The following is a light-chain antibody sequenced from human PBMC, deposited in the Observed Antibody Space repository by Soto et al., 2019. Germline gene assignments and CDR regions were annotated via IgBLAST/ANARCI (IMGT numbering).Light chain of an antibody. J-gene: IGKJ1*01. Sequence: IVLTQSPGTLSLSPRARANLSCRASQSVSSSYLAWYQQKPGQAPRLLIYGASSRATGIPDRFSGSGSGTDFTLTISRLEPEDFAVYYCQQYGSSPPWTFGQGTKVDIK. V-gene: IGKV3-20*01. CDR3: QQYGSSPPWT. CDR2: GAS. CDR1: QSVSSSY.